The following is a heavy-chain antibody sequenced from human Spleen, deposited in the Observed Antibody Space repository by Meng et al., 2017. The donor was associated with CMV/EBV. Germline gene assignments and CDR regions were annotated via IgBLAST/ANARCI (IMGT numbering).Heavy chain of an antibody. V-gene: IGHV3-21*03. D-gene: IGHD3-3*02. J-gene: IGHJ4*02. CDR2: ISSSSSYI. Sequence: GESLKISCAASGFTFSSYSMNWVRQAPGKGLEWVSSISSSSSYIYYADSVKGRFTISRDNAKNSLYLQMNSLKTEDTAVYYCTTEEFRIFGVVITPFDYWGQGTLVTVSS. CDR3: TTEEFRIFGVVITPFDY. CDR1: GFTFSSYS.